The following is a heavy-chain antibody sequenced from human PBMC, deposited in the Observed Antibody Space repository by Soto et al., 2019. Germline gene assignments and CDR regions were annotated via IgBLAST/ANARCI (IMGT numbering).Heavy chain of an antibody. CDR2: IWNDGNGY. J-gene: IGHJ6*02. D-gene: IGHD6-13*01. CDR1: GFTFNNYG. V-gene: IGHV3-33*01. CDR3: ARRQIAPPTRGAASARGGVDV. Sequence: QVQLVESGGGVVQPGRSLRLSCAASGFTFNNYGMHWVRQAPGKGLEWVAVIWNDGNGYYYANSVKGRFTISRDNSKNTLYLQRGGLAAEDTAVYYCARRQIAPPTRGAASARGGVDVGGQGTTVTVSS.